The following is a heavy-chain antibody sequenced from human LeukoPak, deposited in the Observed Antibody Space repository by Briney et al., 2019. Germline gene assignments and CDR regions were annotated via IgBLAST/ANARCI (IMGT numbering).Heavy chain of an antibody. CDR1: GGSISSYY. Sequence: SETLSLTCTVSGGSISSYYWSWIRQPPGKGLEWIGYIYYSGSTNYNPSLKSRVTISVDTSKNQFSLKLSSVTAADAAVYCCAREYGDTAMVPWGQGTLVTVSS. V-gene: IGHV4-59*01. J-gene: IGHJ5*02. D-gene: IGHD5-18*01. CDR2: IYYSGST. CDR3: AREYGDTAMVP.